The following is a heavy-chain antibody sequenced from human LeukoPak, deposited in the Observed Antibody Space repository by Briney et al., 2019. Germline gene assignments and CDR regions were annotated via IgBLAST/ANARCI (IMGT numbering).Heavy chain of an antibody. Sequence: GGSLRLSCAASGFTFSSYSMNWVRQAPGKGLEWVSSISSSSSYIYYADSVKGRFTISRDNAKNSLYLQMNSLRAEDTAVYYCARGPLANGYSSSWYYYYGMDVWGQGTTVTVSS. D-gene: IGHD6-13*01. J-gene: IGHJ6*02. V-gene: IGHV3-21*01. CDR1: GFTFSSYS. CDR2: ISSSSSYI. CDR3: ARGPLANGYSSSWYYYYGMDV.